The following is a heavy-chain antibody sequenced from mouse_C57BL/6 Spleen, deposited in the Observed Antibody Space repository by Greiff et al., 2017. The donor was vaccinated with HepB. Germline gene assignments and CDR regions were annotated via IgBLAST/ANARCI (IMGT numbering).Heavy chain of an antibody. Sequence: QVHVKQSGAELVKPGASVKLSCKASGYTFTSYWMQWVKQRPGQGLEWIGEIDPSDSYTNYNQKFKGKATLTVDTSSSTAYMQLSSLTSEDSAVYYCARGQDYWGQGTTLTVSS. CDR2: IDPSDSYT. CDR3: ARGQDY. CDR1: GYTFTSYW. D-gene: IGHD6-1*01. V-gene: IGHV1-50*01. J-gene: IGHJ2*01.